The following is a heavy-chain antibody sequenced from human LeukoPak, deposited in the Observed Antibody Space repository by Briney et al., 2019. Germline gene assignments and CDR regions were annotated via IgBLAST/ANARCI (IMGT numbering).Heavy chain of an antibody. CDR3: AQDLVLWPSRGY. D-gene: IGHD2-21*01. CDR2: ISGSGGST. Sequence: GGSLRLSCAASGFTFSSYAMSWVRQAPGKGLEWVSAISGSGGSTYYADSVKGRFTISRDNSKNTLYLQMNSLRAEDTAVYYCAQDLVLWPSRGYWGQGTLVTVSS. CDR1: GFTFSSYA. J-gene: IGHJ4*02. V-gene: IGHV3-23*01.